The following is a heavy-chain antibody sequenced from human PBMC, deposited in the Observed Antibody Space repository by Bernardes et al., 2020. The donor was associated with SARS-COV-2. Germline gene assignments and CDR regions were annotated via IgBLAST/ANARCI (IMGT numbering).Heavy chain of an antibody. CDR2: TSYRSKWNY. Sequence: SQTLSLTCAISWDSFSSNSAVWHLLRQSPSRGLAWLGRTSYRSKWNYDYAVSVKSRITISPDTSKNQFSLELTSVTPEDTAVYYCARGANYAMGVWGQGTTVTVSS. CDR3: ARGANYAMGV. J-gene: IGHJ6*02. V-gene: IGHV6-1*01. CDR1: WDSFSSNSAV.